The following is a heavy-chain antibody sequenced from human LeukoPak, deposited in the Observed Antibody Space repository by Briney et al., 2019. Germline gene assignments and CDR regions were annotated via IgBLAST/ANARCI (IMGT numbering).Heavy chain of an antibody. D-gene: IGHD6-13*01. CDR2: IYYSGST. J-gene: IGHJ5*02. CDR1: GGSISSGSYY. CDR3: ARDRSWSHKQQLAFDP. V-gene: IGHV4-61*02. Sequence: SQTLSLTCTVSGGSISSGSYYWSWIRQPAGKGLEWIGRIYYSGSTNYNPPLKSRVTLSVDTSKNQFSLKLSSVTAADTAVYYCARDRSWSHKQQLAFDPWGQGTLVTVSS.